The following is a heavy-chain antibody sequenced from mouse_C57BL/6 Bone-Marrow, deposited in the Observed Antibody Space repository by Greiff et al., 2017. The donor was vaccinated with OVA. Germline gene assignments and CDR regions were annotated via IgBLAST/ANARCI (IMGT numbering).Heavy chain of an antibody. CDR1: GFTFSSYA. CDR3: AGYLYYYAMDY. CDR2: ISDGGSYT. V-gene: IGHV5-4*03. J-gene: IGHJ4*01. D-gene: IGHD5-1*01. Sequence: EVMLVESGGGLVKPGGSLKLSCAASGFTFSSYAMSWVRQTPEKRLEWVATISDGGSYTYYPDNVKGRFTISRDNAKNNLYLQMSHLKSEDTAMYYCAGYLYYYAMDYWGQGTSVTVSS.